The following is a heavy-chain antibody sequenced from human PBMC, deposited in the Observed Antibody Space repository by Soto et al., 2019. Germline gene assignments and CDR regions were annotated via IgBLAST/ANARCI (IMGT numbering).Heavy chain of an antibody. CDR2: ISGSGGST. CDR3: AKDAGNDYGESEPFDY. D-gene: IGHD4-17*01. V-gene: IGHV3-23*01. Sequence: GGSLRLSCAASGFTFSSYAMSWVRQAPGKGLEWVSAISGSGGSTYYADSVKGRFTISRDNSKNTLYLQMNSLRAEDTAVYYCAKDAGNDYGESEPFDYWGQGTLVTGSS. CDR1: GFTFSSYA. J-gene: IGHJ4*02.